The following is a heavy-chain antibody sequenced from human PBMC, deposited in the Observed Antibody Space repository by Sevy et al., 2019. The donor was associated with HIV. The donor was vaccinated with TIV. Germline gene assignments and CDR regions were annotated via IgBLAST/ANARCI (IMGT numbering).Heavy chain of an antibody. CDR3: TTKKDFWSGYFYFDY. J-gene: IGHJ4*02. CDR1: GFTFSKAW. Sequence: GGSLRLSCVASGFTFSKAWMSWVRQAPGKGLEWVGRIKRNTDGGTTDYAEPVKGRFTSSRDDSKNTLYLQVNSLKTDDTAVYYCTTKKDFWSGYFYFDYWGQGTLVTVSS. CDR2: IKRNTDGGTT. V-gene: IGHV3-15*01. D-gene: IGHD3-3*01.